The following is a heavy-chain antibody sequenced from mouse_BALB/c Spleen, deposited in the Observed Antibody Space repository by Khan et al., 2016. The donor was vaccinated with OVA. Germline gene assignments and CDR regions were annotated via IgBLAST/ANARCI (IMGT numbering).Heavy chain of an antibody. D-gene: IGHD2-4*01. CDR2: IWSDGKT. Sequence: QVQLKQSGPGLVVPSQSLSITCTVSGFSLTSYGVHWVRQPPGKGLEWLVVIWSDGKTTYNSTLKSRLSISKDNSKSQVFLKMNSLQTDDTAMYYCARNTQMITTVMDYWGQGTSVTVSS. V-gene: IGHV2-6*02. J-gene: IGHJ4*01. CDR3: ARNTQMITTVMDY. CDR1: GFSLTSYG.